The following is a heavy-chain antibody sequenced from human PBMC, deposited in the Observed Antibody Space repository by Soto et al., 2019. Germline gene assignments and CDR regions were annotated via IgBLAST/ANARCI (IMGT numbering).Heavy chain of an antibody. D-gene: IGHD3-10*01. J-gene: IGHJ5*02. Sequence: QLQLQESGPGLVKPSETLSLTCTVSGGSISSSSYYWGWIRQPPGKGLEWIGRIYYSGSTYYNPSLKSRVTTSVDSSKNQCSLKLSSVTAADTAVYYCARHPNGSGSYEGYNWFDPCGQGTLVTVSS. CDR2: IYYSGST. CDR1: GGSISSSSYY. V-gene: IGHV4-39*01. CDR3: ARHPNGSGSYEGYNWFDP.